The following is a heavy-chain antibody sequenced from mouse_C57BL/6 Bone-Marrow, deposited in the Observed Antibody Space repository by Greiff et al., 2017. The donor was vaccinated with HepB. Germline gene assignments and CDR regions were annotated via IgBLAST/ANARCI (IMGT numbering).Heavy chain of an antibody. J-gene: IGHJ2*01. D-gene: IGHD2-3*01. Sequence: DVQLQESGGGLVKPGGSLKLSCAASGFTFSDYGMHWVRQAPEKGLEWVAYISSGSSTIYYADTVKGRFTISRDNAKNTLFLQKTSLRSEDTAMYYCERNDYFDDWGQGTTRTVSS. V-gene: IGHV5-17*01. CDR1: GFTFSDYG. CDR2: ISSGSSTI. CDR3: ERNDYFDD.